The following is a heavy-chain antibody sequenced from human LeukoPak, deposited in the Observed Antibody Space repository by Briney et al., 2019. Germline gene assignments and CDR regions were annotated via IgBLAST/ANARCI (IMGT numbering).Heavy chain of an antibody. CDR2: INPNSGGT. CDR1: GYTFTGYY. Sequence: ASVNVSCKASGYTFTGYYMHWVRQAPGQGLEWMGWINPNSGGTNYAQKFQGRVTMTRDTSISTAYMELSRLRSDDTAVYYCARGEAYYDFWSGRNYGMDVWGQGTTVTVSS. D-gene: IGHD3-3*01. CDR3: ARGEAYYDFWSGRNYGMDV. J-gene: IGHJ6*02. V-gene: IGHV1-2*02.